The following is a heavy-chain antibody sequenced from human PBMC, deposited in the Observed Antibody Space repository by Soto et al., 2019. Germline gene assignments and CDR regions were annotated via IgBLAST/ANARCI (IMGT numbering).Heavy chain of an antibody. D-gene: IGHD5-18*01. Sequence: VKVSCKASGGTFSSYAISWVRQAPGQGLEWMGGIIPIFGTANYAQKFQGRVTITADKSTSTAYMELSSLRSEDTAVYYCAIYSYATTYYYYGMDVWGQGTTVTVSS. V-gene: IGHV1-69*06. CDR2: IIPIFGTA. J-gene: IGHJ6*02. CDR3: AIYSYATTYYYYGMDV. CDR1: GGTFSSYA.